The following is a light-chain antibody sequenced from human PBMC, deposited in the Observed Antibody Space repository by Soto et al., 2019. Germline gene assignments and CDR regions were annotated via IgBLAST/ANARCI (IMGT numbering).Light chain of an antibody. Sequence: EIAMTQSPATLSVSPGQRATLSCRASQNVNSNLAWYQQKPGHAPSLLMYNVSTRATGFPARFSSSGSGTEFTLTISRLQSEDSAIYYCKQYNTLNTFGQGTKQEIK. J-gene: IGKJ2*01. CDR1: QNVNSN. CDR3: KQYNTLNT. V-gene: IGKV3-15*01. CDR2: NVS.